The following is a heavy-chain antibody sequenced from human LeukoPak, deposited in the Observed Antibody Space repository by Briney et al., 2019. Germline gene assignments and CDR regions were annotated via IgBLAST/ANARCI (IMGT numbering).Heavy chain of an antibody. V-gene: IGHV4-34*01. CDR2: INHSGST. CDR3: AMHTVIASSWSLDY. Sequence: SETLSLTCAVYGGSFSGYYWSWIRQPPGKGLEWIGEINHSGSTNYNPSLKSRVTISVDTSKNQFSLKLTSVTAADTAVYYCAMHTVIASSWSLDYWGQGTLVTVPS. J-gene: IGHJ4*02. D-gene: IGHD6-13*01. CDR1: GGSFSGYY.